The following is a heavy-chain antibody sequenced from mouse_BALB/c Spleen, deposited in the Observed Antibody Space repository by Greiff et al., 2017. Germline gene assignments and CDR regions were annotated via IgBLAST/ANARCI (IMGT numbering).Heavy chain of an antibody. Sequence: DVHLVESGPGLVKPSQSLSLTCSVTGYSITSGYYWNWIRQFPGNKLEWMGYISYDGSNNYNPSLKNRISITRDTSKNQFFLKLNSVTTEDTATYYCARDYDWFAYWGQGTLVTVSA. CDR2: ISYDGSN. CDR1: GYSITSGYY. CDR3: ARDYDWFAY. V-gene: IGHV3-6*02. J-gene: IGHJ3*01. D-gene: IGHD2-12*01.